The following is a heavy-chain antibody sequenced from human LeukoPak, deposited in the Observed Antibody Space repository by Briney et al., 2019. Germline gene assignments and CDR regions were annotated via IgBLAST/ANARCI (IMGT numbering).Heavy chain of an antibody. CDR3: ARDLDTGNYYGMDV. V-gene: IGHV1-69*04. CDR2: IIPILGIA. J-gene: IGHJ6*02. CDR1: GGTFSSYA. Sequence: SVKVSCKASGGTFSSYAISWVRQAPGQGLEWMGRIIPILGIANYAQKFQGRVTITADKSTSTAYMELSSLRSEDTAGYYCARDLDTGNYYGMDVWGQGTTVTVSS. D-gene: IGHD5-18*01.